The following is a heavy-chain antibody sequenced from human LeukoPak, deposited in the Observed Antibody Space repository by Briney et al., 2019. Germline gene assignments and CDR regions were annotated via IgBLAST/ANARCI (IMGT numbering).Heavy chain of an antibody. CDR1: ADSFTSYC. Sequence: SLKISSKSAADSFTSYCFCWVRRMPAKELEWMGVIYPYDADTSYNPSFQGQVTISADKSISPSSPQWSCLTASDTALYYCARHLGGLRSKQWQAYYMDVWGKGTTVIVSS. CDR2: IYPYDADT. V-gene: IGHV5-51*01. CDR3: ARHLGGLRSKQWQAYYMDV. J-gene: IGHJ6*03. D-gene: IGHD6-19*01.